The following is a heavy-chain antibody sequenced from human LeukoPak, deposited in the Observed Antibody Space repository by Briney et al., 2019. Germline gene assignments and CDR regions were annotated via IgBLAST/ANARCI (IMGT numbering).Heavy chain of an antibody. CDR2: ISAYNGNT. J-gene: IGHJ4*02. D-gene: IGHD2-2*01. CDR3: ARASGLLVVPAANPSDY. V-gene: IGHV1-18*01. CDR1: GYTFTSYG. Sequence: ASVKVSCKASGYTFTSYGISWVRQAPGQGLEWMGWISAYNGNTNYAQKLQGRVTITADESTSTAYMELSSLRSEDTAVYYCARASGLLVVPAANPSDYWGQGTLVTVSS.